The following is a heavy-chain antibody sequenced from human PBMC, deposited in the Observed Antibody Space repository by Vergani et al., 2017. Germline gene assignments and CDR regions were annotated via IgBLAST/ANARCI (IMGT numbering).Heavy chain of an antibody. V-gene: IGHV3-30*02. CDR2: IRYDGSNK. CDR3: AKELIAAAGPFFY. J-gene: IGHJ4*02. CDR1: AFTFSSYG. Sequence: QVHLVESGGGVVQPGGSLRLSCAASAFTFSSYGMHWARQVPGKGLEWVAFIRYDGSNKYYADSVKGRFTISRDNSKNTLYLQMNSLRAEDTAVYYCAKELIAAAGPFFYWGQGTLVTVSS. D-gene: IGHD6-13*01.